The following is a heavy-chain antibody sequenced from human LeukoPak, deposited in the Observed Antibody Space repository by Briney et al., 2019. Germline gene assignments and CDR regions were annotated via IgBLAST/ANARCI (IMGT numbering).Heavy chain of an antibody. J-gene: IGHJ4*02. V-gene: IGHV4-39*01. CDR2: IYYSGST. CDR1: GGSISRSSYY. CDR3: AVRGLYYYDSSGYSQFDY. Sequence: SETLSLTCTVSGGSISRSSYYWGWIRQPPGKGLEWIGSIYYSGSTYYNPSLKSRVTISVDTSKNQFSLKLSSVTAADTAVYYCAVRGLYYYDSSGYSQFDYWGQGTLVTVSS. D-gene: IGHD3-22*01.